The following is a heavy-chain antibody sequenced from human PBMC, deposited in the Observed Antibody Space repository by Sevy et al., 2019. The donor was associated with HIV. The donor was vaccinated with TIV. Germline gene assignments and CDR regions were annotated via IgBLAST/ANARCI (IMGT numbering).Heavy chain of an antibody. J-gene: IGHJ4*01. CDR2: IYPSGSS. Sequence: SETLSLTCAVSGGSINSNNYSWNWIRQPPGKGLEWIGYIYPSGSSDYNPSLKSRVTISVDTSKNQFSLNLSSVTAADTAVYYCARFVDGGPLRLYYFDYWGQGTLVTVSS. CDR3: ARFVDGGPLRLYYFDY. CDR1: GGSINSNNYS. D-gene: IGHD4-17*01. V-gene: IGHV4-30-2*01.